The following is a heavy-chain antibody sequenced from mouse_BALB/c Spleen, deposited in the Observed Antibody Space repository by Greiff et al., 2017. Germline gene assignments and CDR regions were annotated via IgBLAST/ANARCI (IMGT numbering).Heavy chain of an antibody. Sequence: EVQLQESGAELARPGASVKISCKASGYSFTGYNMYWVKQSHRKSLEWIGYIDPYNGGTSYNQKSKGKATLTVDKSSSTAYMHLNSLTSEDSAIYYCARSGRYDGYYAMDYWGQGTSVTVSS. V-gene: IGHV1S135*01. D-gene: IGHD2-14*01. J-gene: IGHJ4*01. CDR3: ARSGRYDGYYAMDY. CDR1: GYSFTGYN. CDR2: IDPYNGGT.